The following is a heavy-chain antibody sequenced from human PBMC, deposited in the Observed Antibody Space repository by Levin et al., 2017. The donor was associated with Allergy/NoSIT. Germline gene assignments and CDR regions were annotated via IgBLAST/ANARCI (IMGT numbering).Heavy chain of an antibody. Sequence: KISCKASGGTFSSYAISWVRQAPGQGLEWMGGIIPIFGTANYAQKFQGRVTITADESTSTAYMELSSLRSEDTAVYYCARDDLSKGGYLAAADYWGQGTLVTVSS. V-gene: IGHV1-69*01. CDR2: IIPIFGTA. CDR3: ARDDLSKGGYLAAADY. D-gene: IGHD3-22*01. CDR1: GGTFSSYA. J-gene: IGHJ4*02.